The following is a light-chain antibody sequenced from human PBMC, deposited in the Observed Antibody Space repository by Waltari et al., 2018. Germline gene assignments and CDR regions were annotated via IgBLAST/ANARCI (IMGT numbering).Light chain of an antibody. CDR3: AAWDDRLSGVV. CDR2: RNN. J-gene: IGLJ2*01. CDR1: SSNIGSNY. V-gene: IGLV1-47*01. Sequence: QSVLTQPPSASGTPGQRVTISCSGSSSNIGSNYVYWYLQLPGTRPKHLFYRNNLGPSVVPDRFSGSKSGTSSSLAISGLRSEDEADYYCAAWDDRLSGVVFGGGTKLTVL.